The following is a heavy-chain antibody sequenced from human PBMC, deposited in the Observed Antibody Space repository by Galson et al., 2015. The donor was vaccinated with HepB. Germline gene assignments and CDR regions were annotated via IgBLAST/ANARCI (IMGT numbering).Heavy chain of an antibody. D-gene: IGHD1-14*01. CDR2: INNSGSRT. V-gene: IGHV3-23*05. J-gene: IGHJ5*02. CDR3: VSVRGILA. CDR1: GFTFSSYD. Sequence: SLRLSCAASGFTFSSYDMNWVRQAPGKGLEWVSGINNSGSRTYYADSVRGRFTISRDNSKDTLYLQMNSLRVEDTAMYYCVSVRGILASGQGTLVTVSS.